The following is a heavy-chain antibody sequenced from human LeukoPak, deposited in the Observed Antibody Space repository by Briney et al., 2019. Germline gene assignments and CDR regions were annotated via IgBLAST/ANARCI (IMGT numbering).Heavy chain of an antibody. Sequence: GGSLRLSCAASGFTFSSYGMTWVRQAPGKALEWVSYISSSSSTIYYADSVKGRFTISRDNSKNTLYLQMNSLRAEDTAVYYCVRVDSSGYGLHWGLDYWGQGTLVTVSS. CDR1: GFTFSSYG. J-gene: IGHJ4*02. D-gene: IGHD3-22*01. CDR2: ISSSSSTI. V-gene: IGHV3-48*01. CDR3: VRVDSSGYGLHWGLDY.